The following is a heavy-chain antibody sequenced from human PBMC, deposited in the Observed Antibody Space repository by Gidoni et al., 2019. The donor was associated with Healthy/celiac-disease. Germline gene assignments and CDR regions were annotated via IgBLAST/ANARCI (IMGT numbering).Heavy chain of an antibody. CDR3: ASSADAFDI. CDR2: ISSSSSYI. Sequence: EVQLVESGGGLVKPGGSVRLSCPPSGFTFSSYSMNWVRQAPGKGLGWVSSISSSSSYIYYADSVKGRFTISRDNAKNSLYLQMNSLRAEDTAVYYCASSADAFDIWGQGTMVTVSS. D-gene: IGHD6-25*01. J-gene: IGHJ3*02. V-gene: IGHV3-21*01. CDR1: GFTFSSYS.